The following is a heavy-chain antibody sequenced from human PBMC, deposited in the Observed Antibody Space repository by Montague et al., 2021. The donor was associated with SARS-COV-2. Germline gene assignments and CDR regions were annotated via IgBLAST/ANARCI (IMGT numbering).Heavy chain of an antibody. D-gene: IGHD6-13*01. CDR3: ARLTFPSIASALYFDY. Sequence: SETLSLTCAVSGVSISSSTYCWGWIRQPPGKWLEWIGNIYHTGSTYYKSSLKSRVTIFQDTSKNQFSMRLKSLTAADTAVYYCARLTFPSIASALYFDYWGQGTLVTVSS. V-gene: IGHV4-39*01. CDR1: GVSISSSTYC. CDR2: IYHTGST. J-gene: IGHJ4*02.